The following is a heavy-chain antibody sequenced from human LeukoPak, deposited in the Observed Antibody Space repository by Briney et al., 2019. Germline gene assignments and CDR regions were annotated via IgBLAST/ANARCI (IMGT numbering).Heavy chain of an antibody. CDR1: GYTFTGYY. D-gene: IGHD4-23*01. CDR3: ARGSISTEVADY. Sequence: ASVKVSCKASGYTFTGYYMHWVRQAPGQGLEWMGWINPNSGGTNYAQKFQGRVTMTRDTSITTAYMELRSLRSDDTAVYFCARGSISTEVADYWGQGTLVTVSS. V-gene: IGHV1-2*02. CDR2: INPNSGGT. J-gene: IGHJ4*02.